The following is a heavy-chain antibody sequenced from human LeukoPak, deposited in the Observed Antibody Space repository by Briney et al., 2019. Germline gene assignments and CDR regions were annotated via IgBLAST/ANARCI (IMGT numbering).Heavy chain of an antibody. D-gene: IGHD5-18*01. CDR1: GYTFTSYY. CDR3: ARKNTDMGNDLNWFDP. CDR2: INPSGGGT. J-gene: IGHJ5*02. Sequence: ASVKVSCKASGYTFTSYYIHWVRQVPGQGLEWMGIINPSGGGTSYAQRFQGRVTMTRDTSTSTVYMELSSLRSEDTAVYYCARKNTDMGNDLNWFDPWGQGTLVTVSS. V-gene: IGHV1-46*01.